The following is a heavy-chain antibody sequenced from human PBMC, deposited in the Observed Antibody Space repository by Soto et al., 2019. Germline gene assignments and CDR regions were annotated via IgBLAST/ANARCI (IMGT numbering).Heavy chain of an antibody. CDR1: GNTFTSYY. D-gene: IGHD2-15*01. CDR3: AREGWSNGLDLRK. V-gene: IGHV1-46*01. Sequence: ASVKFSCTSSGNTFTSYYMHWVRQAPGQGLEWMGIINPSGGSTSYPQKFQGRVTMTRDTSTSTVYMELSSLRSEDTGVYYCAREGWSNGLDLRKWGKRSLVTVYS. CDR2: INPSGGST. J-gene: IGHJ1*01.